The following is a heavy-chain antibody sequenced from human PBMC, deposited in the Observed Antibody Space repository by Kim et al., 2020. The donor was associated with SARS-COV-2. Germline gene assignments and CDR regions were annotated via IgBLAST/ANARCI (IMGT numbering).Heavy chain of an antibody. J-gene: IGHJ6*02. CDR2: ISYDGSNK. Sequence: GGSLRLSCAASGFTFSSYGMHWVRQAPGKGLEWVAVISYDGSNKYYADSVKGRFTISRDNSKNTLYLQMNSLRAEDTAVYYCAKDMRYDFWSGYYTGYYYYYYGMDVWGQGTTVTVSS. D-gene: IGHD3-3*01. CDR1: GFTFSSYG. V-gene: IGHV3-30*18. CDR3: AKDMRYDFWSGYYTGYYYYYYGMDV.